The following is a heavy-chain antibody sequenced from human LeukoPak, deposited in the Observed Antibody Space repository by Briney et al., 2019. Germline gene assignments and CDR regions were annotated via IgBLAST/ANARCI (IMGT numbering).Heavy chain of an antibody. V-gene: IGHV3-30-3*01. CDR1: GFSFSNYT. CDR2: ISYDGSNK. J-gene: IGHJ3*02. D-gene: IGHD6-13*01. Sequence: GGSLRLSCVASGFSFSNYTINWVRQAPGKGLEWGAVISYDGSNKYYTDSVKGRFTISRDNSNNTLYLQINSLRAEDTAVYYCARDLGFTSSWPDAFDIWGQGTMVIVSS. CDR3: ARDLGFTSSWPDAFDI.